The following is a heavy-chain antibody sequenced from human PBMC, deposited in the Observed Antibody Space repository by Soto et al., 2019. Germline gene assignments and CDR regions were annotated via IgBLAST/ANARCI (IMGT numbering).Heavy chain of an antibody. J-gene: IGHJ4*02. CDR1: GFTFDDYA. V-gene: IGHV3-9*01. D-gene: IGHD1-26*01. CDR3: AKDSPISGSYPAGDFDS. CDR2: ISWNSVSI. Sequence: EVQLVESGGGLVQPGRSLRLSCAASGFTFDDYAMHWVRQAPGKGLEWVSGISWNSVSIAYADSVKCRFTISRDNAKNSLYLQRNRLRVEDTAVYDCAKDSPISGSYPAGDFDSWGQGTLVTVSS.